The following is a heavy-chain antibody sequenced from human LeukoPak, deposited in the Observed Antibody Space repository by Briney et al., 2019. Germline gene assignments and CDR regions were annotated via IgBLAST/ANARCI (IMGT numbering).Heavy chain of an antibody. V-gene: IGHV1-18*01. Sequence: GASVKVSCKASGYTFTSYGISWVRQAPGQGLEWMGWISAYNGNTNYAQKLQGRVTMTTDTSTSTAYMELRSLRSDDTAVYYCARVLYSSYYYYYMDVWGKGTTVTVSS. D-gene: IGHD3-10*01. CDR1: GYTFTSYG. CDR2: ISAYNGNT. CDR3: ARVLYSSYYYYYMDV. J-gene: IGHJ6*03.